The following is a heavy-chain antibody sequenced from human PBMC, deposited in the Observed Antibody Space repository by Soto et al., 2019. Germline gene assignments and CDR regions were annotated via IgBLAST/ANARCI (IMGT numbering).Heavy chain of an antibody. V-gene: IGHV4-30-4*01. CDR1: GGSISRDDYY. CDR2: IYYSGRT. J-gene: IGHJ4*02. Sequence: QVQLQESGPGLVRPSQTLSLTCTVSGGSISRDDYYWTWIRQPPGKGLEWIGYIYYSGRTKYNPSLESRINISIDTSKNHFSLKVNSVSAADTAVYYCAGDRSNSPDYFDYWGQGTLVTVSS. CDR3: AGDRSNSPDYFDY. D-gene: IGHD6-6*01.